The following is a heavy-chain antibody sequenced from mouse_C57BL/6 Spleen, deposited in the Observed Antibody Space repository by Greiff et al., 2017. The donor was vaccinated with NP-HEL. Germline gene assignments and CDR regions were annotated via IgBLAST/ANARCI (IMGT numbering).Heavy chain of an antibody. V-gene: IGHV5-16*01. CDR1: GFTFSDYY. J-gene: IGHJ2*01. D-gene: IGHD2-3*01. CDR2: INYDGSST. Sequence: EVQLVESEGGLVQPGSSMKLSCTASGFTFSDYYMAWVRQVPEKGLEWVANINYDGSSTYYLDSLKSRFIISRDNAKNILYLQMSSLKSEDTATYYCARENDGYYNFDYWGQGTTLTVSS. CDR3: ARENDGYYNFDY.